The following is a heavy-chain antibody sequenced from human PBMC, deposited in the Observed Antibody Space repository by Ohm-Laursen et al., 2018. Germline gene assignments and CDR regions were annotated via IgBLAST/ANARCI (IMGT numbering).Heavy chain of an antibody. J-gene: IGHJ4*02. D-gene: IGHD4-17*01. CDR2: IWYDGSNK. Sequence: SLRLSCAASGFTFSSYGMHWVRQAPGKGLEWVAVIWYDGSNKYYADSVKGRFTISRDNSKNTLYLQMNSLRAEDTAVYYCARDADYGDSNPWYFDYWGQGTLVTVSS. V-gene: IGHV3-33*01. CDR3: ARDADYGDSNPWYFDY. CDR1: GFTFSSYG.